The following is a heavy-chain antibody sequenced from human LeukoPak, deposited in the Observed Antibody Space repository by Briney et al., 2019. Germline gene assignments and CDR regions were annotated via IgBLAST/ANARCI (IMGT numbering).Heavy chain of an antibody. CDR1: GFTFSSYT. V-gene: IGHV3-21*01. CDR3: ARVGGFCNSPSNCYSHY. J-gene: IGHJ4*02. CDR2: ISSTSSYK. D-gene: IGHD2-2*01. Sequence: PGGCLRLSCAASGFTFSSYTMNWVRQAPGKGLEWVSSISSTSSYKCYADSVKGRFTISRGNAKNSLYLEMDRPRDEDTAVYYCARVGGFCNSPSNCYSHYWRGGPLVTVS.